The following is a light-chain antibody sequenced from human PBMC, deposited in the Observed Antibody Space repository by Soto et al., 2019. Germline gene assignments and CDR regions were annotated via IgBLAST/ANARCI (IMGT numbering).Light chain of an antibody. Sequence: NFMLTQPHSVSESPGKTLSISCTRSSGSIANNYVQWYQQRPGSAPTTVIYENNQRLSGVPDCFSGSTDGSSNSASLTISGLQTEDEADYYCQSYDSDFVVCGGGTKLTVL. CDR2: ENN. CDR1: SGSIANNY. CDR3: QSYDSDFVV. J-gene: IGLJ2*01. V-gene: IGLV6-57*04.